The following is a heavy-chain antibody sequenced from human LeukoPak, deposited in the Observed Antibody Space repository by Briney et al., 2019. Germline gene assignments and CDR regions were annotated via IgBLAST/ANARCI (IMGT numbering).Heavy chain of an antibody. CDR1: GGSINAYY. CDR2: VYHSGST. J-gene: IGHJ4*02. V-gene: IGHV4-59*01. D-gene: IGHD3-22*01. Sequence: SETLSLTCTVSGGSINAYYWSWIRQPPGKGLEWIGYVYHSGSTNYNPSLKSRVTMSVYTSNNQFSLKLSSVTAADTAMYYCAREGDYYDSGGYYRIDFWGQGTLVTVSS. CDR3: AREGDYYDSGGYYRIDF.